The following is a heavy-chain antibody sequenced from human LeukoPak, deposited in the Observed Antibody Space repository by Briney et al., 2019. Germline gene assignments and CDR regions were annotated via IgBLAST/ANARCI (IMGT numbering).Heavy chain of an antibody. V-gene: IGHV3-30*04. CDR3: AKGGGYEAQYYYYYLDV. D-gene: IGHD5-12*01. J-gene: IGHJ6*03. CDR2: IFYDGSIQ. CDR1: GFTFSNYA. Sequence: GGSLRLSCTASGFTFSNYAMHWVRQAPGKGLEWVAVIFYDGSIQYYADSVEGRFTISRDNSKNTLYLQMKSLRAEDTAVYYCAKGGGYEAQYYYYYLDVWGKGTTVTISS.